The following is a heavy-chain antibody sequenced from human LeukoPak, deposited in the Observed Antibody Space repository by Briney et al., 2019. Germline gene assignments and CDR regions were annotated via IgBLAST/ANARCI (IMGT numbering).Heavy chain of an antibody. CDR1: GFTFREYD. D-gene: IGHD4-17*01. CDR3: ARHLSGDDI. CDR2: IYSGGST. V-gene: IGHV3-53*01. Sequence: GGSLRLSCAASGFTFREYDIHWVRQAPGKGLEWVSIIYSGGSTYYADSVKGRFTISRDNSKNTLYLQMNSLRAEDTAVYYCARHLSGDDIWGQGTMVTVSS. J-gene: IGHJ3*02.